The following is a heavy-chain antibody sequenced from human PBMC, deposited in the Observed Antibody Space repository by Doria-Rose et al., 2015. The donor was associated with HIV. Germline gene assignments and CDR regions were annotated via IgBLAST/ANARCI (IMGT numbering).Heavy chain of an antibody. CDR2: MFSDDER. CDR3: ARIKSSRWYHKYYFDF. D-gene: IGHD6-13*01. CDR1: GVSLSSPGMG. V-gene: IGHV2-26*01. J-gene: IGHJ4*02. Sequence: SGPVLVKPTETLTLTCTVSGVSLSSPGMGVSWIRQPPGKALEWLANMFSDDERSYKTSLKSRLTISRGTSKSQVVPTMTDMDPVDTATYYCARIKSSRWYHKYYFDFWGQGTLVIVSA.